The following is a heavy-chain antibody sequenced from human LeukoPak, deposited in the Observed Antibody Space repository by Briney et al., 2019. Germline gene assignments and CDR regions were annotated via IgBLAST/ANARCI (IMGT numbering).Heavy chain of an antibody. J-gene: IGHJ6*02. V-gene: IGHV1-18*01. CDR1: AYTFTTYG. CDR3: ARDPSIAAAGLYNYYCMDV. Sequence: ASAKISCNASAYTFTTYGISWVRQATGQGLEWRGWISGYNGSTNYARKLQGRVTLTTDSSTSTAYMELWSLRSDDTAVYYCARDPSIAAAGLYNYYCMDVWGQGTTVTVSS. CDR2: ISGYNGST. D-gene: IGHD6-13*01.